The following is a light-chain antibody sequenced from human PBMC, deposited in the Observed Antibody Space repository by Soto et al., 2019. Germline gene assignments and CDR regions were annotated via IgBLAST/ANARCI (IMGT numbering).Light chain of an antibody. V-gene: IGKV1-5*01. Sequence: DIQMTQSPSTLSASVGDRVTITCRASQSISSWLAWYQQKPGTAPKLLIYDASSLESGVPSRFSCSGSGTEFTLTISIQQPDDFANYYCQQYNSYWTFGQGTKVEIK. CDR3: QQYNSYWT. J-gene: IGKJ1*01. CDR1: QSISSW. CDR2: DAS.